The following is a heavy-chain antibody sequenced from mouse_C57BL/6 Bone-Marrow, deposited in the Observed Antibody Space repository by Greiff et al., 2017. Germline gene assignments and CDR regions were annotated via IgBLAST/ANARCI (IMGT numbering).Heavy chain of an antibody. CDR3: ARCCTYFYWDFDV. V-gene: IGHV1-55*01. Sequence: VQLQQPGAELVKPGASVKMSCKASGYTFTSYWITWVKQRPGQGLEWIGDIYPGSGGTNYNEKFKSKATLTVDTSSSTAYMQLSSLTSEYSAVYYGARCCTYFYWDFDVWGTGTTVTVSS. CDR2: IYPGSGGT. D-gene: IGHD5-1*01. J-gene: IGHJ1*03. CDR1: GYTFTSYW.